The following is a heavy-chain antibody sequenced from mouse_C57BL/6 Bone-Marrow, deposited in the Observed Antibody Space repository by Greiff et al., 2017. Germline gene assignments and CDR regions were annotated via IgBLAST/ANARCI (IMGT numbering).Heavy chain of an antibody. CDR1: GYTFTSYG. CDR3: APYGYAEGFDY. J-gene: IGHJ2*01. CDR2: IYPRSGNT. Sequence: VKLMESGAELARPGASVKLSCKASGYTFTSYGISWVKQRTGQGLEWIGEIYPRSGNTYYNEKFKGKATLTADKSSSTAYMELRSLTSEDSAVYFCAPYGYAEGFDYWGQGTTLTVSS. D-gene: IGHD2-2*01. V-gene: IGHV1-81*01.